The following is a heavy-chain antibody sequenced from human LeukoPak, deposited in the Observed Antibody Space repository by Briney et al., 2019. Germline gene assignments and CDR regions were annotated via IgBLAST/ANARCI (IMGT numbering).Heavy chain of an antibody. CDR3: ARRDYYDSSGYRLDY. CDR1: GFTFSSYA. V-gene: IGHV3-23*01. CDR2: ISGSAGST. D-gene: IGHD3-22*01. J-gene: IGHJ4*02. Sequence: PGGSLRLSCAASGFTFSSYAMSWVRQAPGKGLEWVSGISGSAGSTVYIDSVKGRFTISRDNSKNTLYLQMNSLRAEDTAVYYCARRDYYDSSGYRLDYWGQGTLVTVSS.